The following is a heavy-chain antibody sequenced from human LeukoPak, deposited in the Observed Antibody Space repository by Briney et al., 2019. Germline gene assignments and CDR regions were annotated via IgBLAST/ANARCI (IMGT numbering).Heavy chain of an antibody. D-gene: IGHD3-16*01. Sequence: SETLSLTCTVSGGSLSSYYWSWIRQPPGKGLEWIGYIYYRGRTKYNPSLQSRVTISVDTSRDQFSLRLSSVTAADTAVYYCARQSDDLGYFQHWGQGTLVTVSS. J-gene: IGHJ1*01. V-gene: IGHV4-59*08. CDR1: GGSLSSYY. CDR2: IYYRGRT. CDR3: ARQSDDLGYFQH.